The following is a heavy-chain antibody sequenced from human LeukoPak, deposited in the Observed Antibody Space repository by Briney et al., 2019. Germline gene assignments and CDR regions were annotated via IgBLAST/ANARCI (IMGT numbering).Heavy chain of an antibody. Sequence: GGSLRLSCAASGFTVSSNYMSWVRQAPGKGLEWVSVIYSGGSTYYADSVKGRFTISRDNSKNTLYLKMNSLRAEDTAVYYCARYPAGRFDPWGQGTLVTVSS. D-gene: IGHD6-13*01. CDR2: IYSGGST. J-gene: IGHJ5*02. CDR1: GFTVSSNY. V-gene: IGHV3-53*01. CDR3: ARYPAGRFDP.